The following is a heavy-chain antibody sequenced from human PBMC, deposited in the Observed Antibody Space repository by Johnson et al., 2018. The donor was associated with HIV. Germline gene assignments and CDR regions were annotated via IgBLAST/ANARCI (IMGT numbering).Heavy chain of an antibody. D-gene: IGHD5-18*01. CDR3: AREEGIQLWPRGAFDI. CDR2: IYSGGST. CDR1: GFNVSSNY. J-gene: IGHJ3*02. V-gene: IGHV3-53*01. Sequence: MQLVESGGGLIQPGGSLRLSCAASGFNVSSNYMSWVRQAPGKGLEWVSVIYSGGSTYYADSVKGRFTISRDNSKNTLYLQMNSLRAEDTAVYYCAREEGIQLWPRGAFDIWGQGTTVTVSS.